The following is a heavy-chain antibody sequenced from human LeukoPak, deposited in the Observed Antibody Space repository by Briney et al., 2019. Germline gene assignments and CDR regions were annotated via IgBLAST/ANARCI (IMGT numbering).Heavy chain of an antibody. D-gene: IGHD6-19*01. V-gene: IGHV4-39*01. CDR3: ARRGYSSGWYYFDY. J-gene: IGHJ4*02. CDR2: IYYSGST. Sequence: SETLSLTCTVSGGSISSSSYFWGWVRQPPGKGLEWIGSIYYSGSTYYSPSLKSRVTISVDTSKNQFSLKLSSVTAADTAVYYCARRGYSSGWYYFDYWGQGTLVTVSS. CDR1: GGSISSSSYF.